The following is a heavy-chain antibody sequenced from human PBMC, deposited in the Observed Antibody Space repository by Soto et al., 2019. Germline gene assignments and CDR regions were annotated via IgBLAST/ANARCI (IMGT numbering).Heavy chain of an antibody. D-gene: IGHD3-22*01. CDR2: ISDDGSNK. CDR1: GYSCSNYA. V-gene: IGHV3-30-3*01. Sequence: GGSLRLSCAASGYSCSNYALHWVRQAPGKGLAWVAVISDDGSNKYYADSVKGRFTISRDNSKNTLFLQMNSLRPEDTAVYYCARDWDYSDSSGYLDYWGQGALVTVSS. CDR3: ARDWDYSDSSGYLDY. J-gene: IGHJ4*02.